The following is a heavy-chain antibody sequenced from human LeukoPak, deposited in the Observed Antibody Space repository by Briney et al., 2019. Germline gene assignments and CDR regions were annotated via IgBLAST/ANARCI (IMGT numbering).Heavy chain of an antibody. D-gene: IGHD5-24*01. CDR2: IHTSGNT. J-gene: IGHJ4*02. Sequence: PSQTLSLTCAVSGGSISSGSYCWSWIRQPAGKGLEWIVHIHTSGNTNYNSSLRSRATTSVDTSKNQFSLKLSSVTAADTAVYGCARDRRDGYNRDFDYWGQGTLVTVSS. CDR1: GGSISSGSYC. V-gene: IGHV4-61*09. CDR3: ARDRRDGYNRDFDY.